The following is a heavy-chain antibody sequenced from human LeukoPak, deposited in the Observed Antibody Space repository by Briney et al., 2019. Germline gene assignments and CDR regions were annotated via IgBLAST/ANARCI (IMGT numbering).Heavy chain of an antibody. V-gene: IGHV1-8*01. Sequence: ASVKVSCKASGYTFTSYDIHWVRQATGQGLEWMGWMNPNSGNTGYAQKFQGRVTMTRNTSISTAYMELSSLRSEDTAVYYCARDAVAYDLDYWGQGTLVTVSS. CDR2: MNPNSGNT. D-gene: IGHD3-22*01. CDR1: GYTFTSYD. CDR3: ARDAVAYDLDY. J-gene: IGHJ4*02.